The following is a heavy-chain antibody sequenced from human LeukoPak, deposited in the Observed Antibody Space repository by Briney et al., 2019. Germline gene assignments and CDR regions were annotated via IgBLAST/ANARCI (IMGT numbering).Heavy chain of an antibody. J-gene: IGHJ6*02. CDR3: ARTGYYASGSSYYYGMDV. V-gene: IGHV4-59*08. D-gene: IGHD3-10*01. Sequence: PSETLSLTCTVSGGSINNFYWSWIRQPPGKGLEWIGCIFYSGSTNYNPSLESRVTISIDTSKNQFSLKVNSLTAADTAVYYCARTGYYASGSSYYYGMDVWGQETTVTVSS. CDR2: IFYSGST. CDR1: GGSINNFY.